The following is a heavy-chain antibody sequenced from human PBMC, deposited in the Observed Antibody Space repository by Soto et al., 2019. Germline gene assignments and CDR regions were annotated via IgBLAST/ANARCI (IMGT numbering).Heavy chain of an antibody. J-gene: IGHJ5*02. CDR3: ARGPRRWFGELTQSDNWFDP. Sequence: GGSLRLSCAASGFTFSSYSMNWVRQAPGKGLEWVSSISSSSSYIYYADSVKGRFTISRDNAKNSLYLQMNSLRAEDTAVYYCARGPRRWFGELTQSDNWFDPWGQGTLVTVSS. V-gene: IGHV3-21*01. D-gene: IGHD3-10*01. CDR1: GFTFSSYS. CDR2: ISSSSSYI.